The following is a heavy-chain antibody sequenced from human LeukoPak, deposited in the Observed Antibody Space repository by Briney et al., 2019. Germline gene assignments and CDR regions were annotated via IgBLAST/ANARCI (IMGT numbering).Heavy chain of an antibody. CDR2: ISSNGGST. V-gene: IGHV3-64*01. J-gene: IGHJ4*02. D-gene: IGHD1-26*01. CDR1: GFTFSSYA. CDR3: ARGTPYSGSYPDY. Sequence: GGSLRLSCAASGFTFSSYAMHWVRQAPGEGVEYVSAISSNGGSTYYANSVKGRFTISRDNSKNTLYLQMGSLRAEDMAVYYCARGTPYSGSYPDYWGQGTLVTVSS.